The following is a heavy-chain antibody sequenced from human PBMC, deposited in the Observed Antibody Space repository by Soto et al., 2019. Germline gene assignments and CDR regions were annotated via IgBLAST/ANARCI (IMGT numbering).Heavy chain of an antibody. CDR2: ISSSGSYT. CDR3: ARLRVGVNWYFDL. V-gene: IGHV3-11*06. D-gene: IGHD1-26*01. J-gene: IGHJ2*01. Sequence: QMQLVESGGDLVKPGGSLRLSCDASGFTFGDYYMSWIRQVPGQGLEWRAFISSSGSYTKYSDSMRGRLTVSRDNGQNSLYLQMNSLRVDDTGVYYCARLRVGVNWYFDLWGRGTMVPVSA. CDR1: GFTFGDYY.